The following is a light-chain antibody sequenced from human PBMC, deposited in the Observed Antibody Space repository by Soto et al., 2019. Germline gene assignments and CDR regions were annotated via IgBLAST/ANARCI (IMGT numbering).Light chain of an antibody. CDR3: QQYKIDPVT. CDR1: QSINSW. Sequence: DIQMTQSPSTLSASVGDRVTITCRASQSINSWLAWYQQKPGKAPKLLIFKASTLQSGVPSRFSGSGSETEFSLTISSLQPDDFATYHCQQYKIDPVTFGQGTKLEIK. J-gene: IGKJ2*01. V-gene: IGKV1-5*03. CDR2: KAS.